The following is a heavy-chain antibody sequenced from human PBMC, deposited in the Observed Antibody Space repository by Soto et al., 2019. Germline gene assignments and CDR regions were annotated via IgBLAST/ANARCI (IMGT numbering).Heavy chain of an antibody. J-gene: IGHJ4*02. CDR2: IGADGSST. D-gene: IGHD2-21*02. CDR1: GFTFSYYA. Sequence: EVHLVESGGGLVQPGGSLRLSCAASGFTFSYYAMHWVRQAPGKGLEYVSVIGADGSSTYYANSVKGRFTISRDNSKNKLNLQMGSLRAEDMAVYYCARAPQTCGSDCDFLASWGQGTLVTVSS. V-gene: IGHV3-64*01. CDR3: ARAPQTCGSDCDFLAS.